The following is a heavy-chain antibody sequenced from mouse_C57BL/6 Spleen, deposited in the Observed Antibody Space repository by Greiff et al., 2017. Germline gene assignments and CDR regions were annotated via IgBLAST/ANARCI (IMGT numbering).Heavy chain of an antibody. Sequence: EVKLVESGEGLVKPGGSLKLSCAASGFTFSSYAMSWVRQTPEKRLEWVAYISSGGDYIYYADTVKGRFTISRDNARNTLYLQMSSLKSEDTAMYYCTRDSYDYDRAWFAYWGQGTLVTVSA. D-gene: IGHD2-4*01. CDR3: TRDSYDYDRAWFAY. CDR2: ISSGGDYI. CDR1: GFTFSSYA. J-gene: IGHJ3*01. V-gene: IGHV5-9-1*02.